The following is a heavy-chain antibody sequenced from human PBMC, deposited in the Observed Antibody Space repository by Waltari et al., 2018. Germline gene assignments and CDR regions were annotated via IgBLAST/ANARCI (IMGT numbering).Heavy chain of an antibody. V-gene: IGHV4-39*01. CDR3: ARCRSSVWYHSRPDFDY. CDR1: GCFISSSSYY. D-gene: IGHD6-19*01. CDR2: ISDSGRT. Sequence: QLRLQESGSGLVKPSETLYITCTVSGCFISSSSYYWGWMCQLPGKGLGWIGCISDSGRTNHNPSLDSGVTIATKATKTQISQMLRWVTAADTAVYYCARCRSSVWYHSRPDFDYWGQGTLVTVSS. J-gene: IGHJ4*02.